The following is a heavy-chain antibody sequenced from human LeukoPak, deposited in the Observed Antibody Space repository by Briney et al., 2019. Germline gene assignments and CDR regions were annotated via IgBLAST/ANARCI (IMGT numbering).Heavy chain of an antibody. D-gene: IGHD5-12*01. CDR2: IHDSGSA. J-gene: IGHJ4*02. CDR3: ARGGYRFDLCDC. Sequence: SETLSLTCTVSGGSISDFYWGWIRQAPGKGLEWIGHIHDSGSAEYNLALKSRVTISLDTSKKQFSLKVKSVTAADTAVYFCARGGYRFDLCDCWGQGTLVTVSS. V-gene: IGHV4-59*12. CDR1: GGSISDFY.